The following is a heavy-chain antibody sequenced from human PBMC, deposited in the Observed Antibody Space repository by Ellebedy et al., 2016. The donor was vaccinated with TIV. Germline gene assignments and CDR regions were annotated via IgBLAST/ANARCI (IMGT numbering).Heavy chain of an antibody. D-gene: IGHD3/OR15-3a*01. CDR1: GGSLSGYY. J-gene: IGHJ4*02. V-gene: IGHV4-34*12. CDR2: IIQSGTM. CDR3: ARLRLDWGYFDD. Sequence: SETLSLTCAVYGGSLSGYYWSWIRQPPGKGLEWIGEIIQSGTMNYSPSLKSRVTISVDKSKNQFSLRLSSVTAADTAVFYCARLRLDWGYFDDWGQGTLVTVSS.